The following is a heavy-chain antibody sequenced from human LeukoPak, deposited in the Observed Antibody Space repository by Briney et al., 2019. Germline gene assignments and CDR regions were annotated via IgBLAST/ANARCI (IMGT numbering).Heavy chain of an antibody. Sequence: GGSLRLSCAASGFTFSGSAMHWVRQAPGKGLEWVSSISSSSSYIYYADSVKGRFTISRDNAKNSLYLQMNSLRAEDTAVYYCARVCYYDSSGYYCGRAFDIWGQGTMVTVSS. J-gene: IGHJ3*02. CDR3: ARVCYYDSSGYYCGRAFDI. CDR2: ISSSSSYI. CDR1: GFTFSGSA. D-gene: IGHD3-22*01. V-gene: IGHV3-21*01.